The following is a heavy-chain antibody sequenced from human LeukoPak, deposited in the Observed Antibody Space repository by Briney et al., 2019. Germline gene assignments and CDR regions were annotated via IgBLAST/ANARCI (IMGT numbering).Heavy chain of an antibody. CDR1: GYTFTNYW. J-gene: IGHJ4*02. V-gene: IGHV5-51*01. D-gene: IGHD2-2*01. Sequence: GESLKISCKGSGYTFTNYWIGWVRQMPGKGLEWMGIVHPGDSDTRYILSFRGQVTISADKSISTTYLQWSSMKASDTAMYYCARLSTFSSSWVDYWGQGTLVTVSS. CDR3: ARLSTFSSSWVDY. CDR2: VHPGDSDT.